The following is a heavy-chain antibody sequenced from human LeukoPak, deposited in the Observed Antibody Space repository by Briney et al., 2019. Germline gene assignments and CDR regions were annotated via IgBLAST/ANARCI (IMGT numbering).Heavy chain of an antibody. CDR1: GYTFTGYY. CDR3: ARSEATIPFDY. V-gene: IGHV1-18*04. CDR2: ISAYNGNT. J-gene: IGHJ4*02. Sequence: ASVKVSCKASGYTFTGYYMHWVRQAPGQGLEWMGWISAYNGNTNYAQKLQGRVTMTTDTSTSTAYMELRSLRSDDTAVYHCARSEATIPFDYWGQGTLVTVSS. D-gene: IGHD5-24*01.